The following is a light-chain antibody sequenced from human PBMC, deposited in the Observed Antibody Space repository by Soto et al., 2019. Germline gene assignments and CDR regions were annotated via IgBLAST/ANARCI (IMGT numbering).Light chain of an antibody. J-gene: IGKJ1*01. CDR3: QQYGSSSWT. CDR2: GAS. V-gene: IGKV3-20*01. Sequence: EIVLTQSPGTLSLSPGERASLSCRASQSVSGSYIAWNQQKPGQAPRLLIYGASSRATGIPDRFSGSGSGTDFTLTISSLEPEDFAVYYCQQYGSSSWTFGQGTKVEIK. CDR1: QSVSGSY.